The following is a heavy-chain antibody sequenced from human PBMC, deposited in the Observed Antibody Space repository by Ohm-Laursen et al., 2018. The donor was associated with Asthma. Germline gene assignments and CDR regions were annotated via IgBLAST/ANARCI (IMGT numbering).Heavy chain of an antibody. CDR3: ARTPYYDILTGYEWSFDY. V-gene: IGHV3-53*01. CDR1: GFTVSSNY. J-gene: IGHJ4*02. CDR2: IYSGGST. Sequence: GSLRLSCAASGFTVSSNYMSWVRQAPGKGLEWVSVIYSGGSTYYADSVKGRFTISRDNSKNTLYLQMNSLRAEDTAVYYCARTPYYDILTGYEWSFDYWGQGTLVTVSS. D-gene: IGHD3-9*01.